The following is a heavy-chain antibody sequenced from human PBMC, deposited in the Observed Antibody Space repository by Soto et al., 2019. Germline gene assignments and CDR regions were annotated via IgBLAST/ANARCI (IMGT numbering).Heavy chain of an antibody. Sequence: QVELVESGGGLVKPGGSLRLSCAASGFTFSDYYMSWIRQAPGKGLEWVAYISSSGSTIYYADSVKGRLTNSRDNAKNSRYLQMNSLRAEDTAVYYCARGPDDYVWCSDPPHFDYWGQGTLVTVYS. CDR3: ARGPDDYVWCSDPPHFDY. V-gene: IGHV3-11*01. D-gene: IGHD3-16*02. CDR2: ISSSGSTI. J-gene: IGHJ4*02. CDR1: GFTFSDYY.